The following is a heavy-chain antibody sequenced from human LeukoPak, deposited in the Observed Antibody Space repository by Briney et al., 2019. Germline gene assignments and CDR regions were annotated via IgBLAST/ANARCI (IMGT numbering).Heavy chain of an antibody. J-gene: IGHJ5*02. D-gene: IGHD3/OR15-3a*01. CDR3: AREAEKDCWFDP. CDR1: GGSFSGYY. V-gene: IGHV4-34*01. CDR2: INHSGST. Sequence: SETLSLTCAVYGGSFSGYYWSWIRQPPGKGLEWIGEINHSGSTNYNPSLKSRVTISVDTSKNQFSLKLSSVTAADTAVYYCAREAEKDCWFDPWGQGTLVTVSS.